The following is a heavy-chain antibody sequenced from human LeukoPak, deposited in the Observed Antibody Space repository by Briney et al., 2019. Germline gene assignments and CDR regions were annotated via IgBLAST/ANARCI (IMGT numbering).Heavy chain of an antibody. J-gene: IGHJ6*02. CDR3: ARVPSSSWYSVRLYGMDV. CDR1: GGTFSSYA. CDR2: IIPIFGTA. V-gene: IGHV1-69*01. D-gene: IGHD6-13*01. Sequence: SSVKVSCTASGGTFSSYAISWVRQAPGQGLEWMGGIIPIFGTANYAQKFQGRVTITADESTSTAYMELSSLRSEDTAVYYCARVPSSSWYSVRLYGMDVWGQGTTVTVSS.